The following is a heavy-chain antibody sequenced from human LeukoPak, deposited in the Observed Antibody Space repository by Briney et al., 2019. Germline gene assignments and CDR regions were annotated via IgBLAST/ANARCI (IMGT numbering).Heavy chain of an antibody. CDR3: ARAFGTGYPSVDY. CDR2: IYYSGST. D-gene: IGHD2-8*02. V-gene: IGHV4-61*01. Sequence: SETLSLTCTVSGGSVSSGSHYWSWIRQPPGKGLECIGYIYYSGSTNYNPSLKSRVTISVDPSKNQFSLELSSVTAADTAVYYCARAFGTGYPSVDYWGPGTLVTVSS. CDR1: GGSVSSGSHY. J-gene: IGHJ4*02.